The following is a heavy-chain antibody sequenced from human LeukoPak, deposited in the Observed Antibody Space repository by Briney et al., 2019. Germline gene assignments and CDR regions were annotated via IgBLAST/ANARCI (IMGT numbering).Heavy chain of an antibody. CDR1: GGSFSGYY. CDR3: ARGSPEKTYYDYVWGGPFDY. J-gene: IGHJ4*02. V-gene: IGHV4-34*01. D-gene: IGHD3-16*01. Sequence: SETLSLTCAVYGGSFSGYYWSWIRQPPGKGLEWIGEINHSGSTNYNPSLKSRVTISVDTSKNQFSLKLSSVTAADTAVYYCARGSPEKTYYDYVWGGPFDYWGQGTLVTVSS. CDR2: INHSGST.